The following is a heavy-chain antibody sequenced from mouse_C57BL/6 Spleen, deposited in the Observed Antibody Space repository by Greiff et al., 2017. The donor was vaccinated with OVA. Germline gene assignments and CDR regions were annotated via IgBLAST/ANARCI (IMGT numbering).Heavy chain of an antibody. CDR2: ISSGGSYT. CDR3: ARQGTTVEGAMDY. V-gene: IGHV5-6*01. Sequence: EVQLVESGGDLVKPGGSLKLSCAASGFTFSSYGMSWVRQTPDKRLEWVATISSGGSYTYYPDSVKGRFTITRDNAKNTLYLQVSSLKSEDTAMYYCARQGTTVEGAMDYWGQGTSVTVSS. D-gene: IGHD1-1*01. CDR1: GFTFSSYG. J-gene: IGHJ4*01.